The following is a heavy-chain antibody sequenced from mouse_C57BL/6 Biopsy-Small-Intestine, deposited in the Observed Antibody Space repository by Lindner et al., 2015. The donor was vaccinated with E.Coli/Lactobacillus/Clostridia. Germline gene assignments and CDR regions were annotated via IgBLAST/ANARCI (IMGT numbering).Heavy chain of an antibody. Sequence: SCKASGGTFSSYAISWVRQAPGQGLEWMGGIIPIFGTANHAQKFQGRVTITADESTSTAYMELSSLRSEDTAVYYCARAYRGYSSGWYYYGMDVWGQGTTVTVSS. V-gene: IGHV1-81*01. CDR3: ARAYRGYSSGWYYYGMDV. CDR1: GGTFSSYA. CDR2: IIPIFGTA. D-gene: IGHD1-1*01. J-gene: IGHJ1*01.